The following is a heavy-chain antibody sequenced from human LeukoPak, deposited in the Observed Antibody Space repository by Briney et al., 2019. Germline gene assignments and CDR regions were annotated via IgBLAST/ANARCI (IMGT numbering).Heavy chain of an antibody. J-gene: IGHJ4*02. D-gene: IGHD6-6*01. V-gene: IGHV3-66*01. Sequence: GGSLRLSCKASGFTVTSNHMNWVRQAPGKGLERVSIIYTGGTTHYADSLKDRFTISRDDSINTLYLQINSLRVEDTAVYYCARDSSSYYFDYWGQGTLVTVSS. CDR1: GFTVTSNH. CDR2: IYTGGTT. CDR3: ARDSSSYYFDY.